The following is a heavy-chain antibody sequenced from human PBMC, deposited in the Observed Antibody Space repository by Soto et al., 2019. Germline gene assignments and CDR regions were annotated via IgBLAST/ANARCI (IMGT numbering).Heavy chain of an antibody. CDR1: GGSLSSYY. CDR2: IYMSGIT. CDR3: ASATTVTPYYFDY. V-gene: IGHV4-4*07. J-gene: IGHJ4*02. Sequence: QVQLQESGPGLVKPSETLSLTCTVSGGSLSSYYWSYIRQSAGKGLEWIGRIYMSGITDYNPSLKSRVTMSVDRSKNQFSLKLSSVTAADTAVYYCASATTVTPYYFDYWGQGTLVTVSS. D-gene: IGHD4-17*01.